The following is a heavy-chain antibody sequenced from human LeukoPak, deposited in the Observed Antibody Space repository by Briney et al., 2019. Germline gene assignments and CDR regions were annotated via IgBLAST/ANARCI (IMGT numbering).Heavy chain of an antibody. D-gene: IGHD2-2*01. CDR3: AKIHCSRSSCYAFYY. CDR1: GFTFSSFA. J-gene: IGHJ4*02. V-gene: IGHV3-23*01. Sequence: GGSLSPSCAASGFTFSSFAMAWVRQAPGEGLEWVSAISGDDGRTFYADSVKGRFTISRDNSKNTLSLQMNSLRAEDTAVYYCAKIHCSRSSCYAFYYWGQPSLATVSS. CDR2: ISGDDGRT.